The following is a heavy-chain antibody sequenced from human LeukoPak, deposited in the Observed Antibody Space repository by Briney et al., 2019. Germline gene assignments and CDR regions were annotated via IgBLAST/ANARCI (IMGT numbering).Heavy chain of an antibody. CDR1: GFTFSSYS. CDR3: ARADCSSTSCPLG. Sequence: PGGSLRLSCAASGFTFSSYSMNWVRQAPGKGLEWVSSISSSSSYIYYADSVKGRFTISRDNAKNSLYLQKNSLRAEDTAVYYCARADCSSTSCPLGWGQGTLVTVSS. V-gene: IGHV3-21*01. J-gene: IGHJ4*02. CDR2: ISSSSSYI. D-gene: IGHD2-2*01.